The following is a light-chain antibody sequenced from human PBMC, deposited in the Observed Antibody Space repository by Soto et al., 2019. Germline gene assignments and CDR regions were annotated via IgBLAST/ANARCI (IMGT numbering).Light chain of an antibody. J-gene: IGKJ3*01. V-gene: IGKV1D-13*01. CDR3: KQFDDYPFT. CDR2: DAA. CDR1: QGISSA. Sequence: AIQLTQAPSSLSASVGDRVTITCRASQGISSALAWYQQTPARPPKLLIYDAATLERGVPSRFSGSRSGTDSTLTVSSLPPEDFAPYYCKQFDDYPFTFGPGTKVDIK.